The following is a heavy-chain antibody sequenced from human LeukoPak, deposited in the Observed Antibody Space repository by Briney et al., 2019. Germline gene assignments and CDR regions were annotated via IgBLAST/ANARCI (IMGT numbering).Heavy chain of an antibody. D-gene: IGHD3-22*01. J-gene: IGHJ4*02. V-gene: IGHV3-15*01. CDR2: IKSKTDGGTT. CDR3: TTEPYYYDSSGYYYEYYFDY. CDR1: GFTFSNAW. Sequence: PGGSLRLSCAASGFTFSNAWMSWVCQAPGKGLEWVGRIKSKTDGGTTDYAAPVKGRFTISRDDSKNTLYLQMNSLKTEDTAVYYCTTEPYYYDSSGYYYEYYFDYWGQGTLVTVSS.